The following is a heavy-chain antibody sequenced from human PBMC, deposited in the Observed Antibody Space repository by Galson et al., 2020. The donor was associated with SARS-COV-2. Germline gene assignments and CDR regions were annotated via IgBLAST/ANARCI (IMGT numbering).Heavy chain of an antibody. D-gene: IGHD3-22*01. J-gene: IGHJ2*01. Sequence: SQTLSLTCTVSGYSVSTTNYWGWVRQPPGRGLEWIGSVYPSGTTYYNPSLKSRVTISVDTSKNQFSLRLDSVTAADTALYYCASQGVNMIVLVAVPGWYFDLWGRGTLVTVS. CDR3: ASQGVNMIVLVAVPGWYFDL. V-gene: IGHV4-38-2*02. CDR2: VYPSGTT. CDR1: GYSVSTTNY.